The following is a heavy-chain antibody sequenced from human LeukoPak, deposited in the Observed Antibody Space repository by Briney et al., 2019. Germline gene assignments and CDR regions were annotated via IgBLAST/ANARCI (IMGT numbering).Heavy chain of an antibody. V-gene: IGHV3-30*03. CDR2: ISYDGSNK. D-gene: IGHD2-21*02. Sequence: PGRSLRLSCAASGFIFSSYGMHWVRRAPGKGLEWVAVISYDGSNKYYADSVKGRFTISRDNSKNTLYLQMNSLRAEDTAVYYCAWLLAYCGGDCYGGFDYWGQGTLVTVSS. CDR1: GFIFSSYG. J-gene: IGHJ4*02. CDR3: AWLLAYCGGDCYGGFDY.